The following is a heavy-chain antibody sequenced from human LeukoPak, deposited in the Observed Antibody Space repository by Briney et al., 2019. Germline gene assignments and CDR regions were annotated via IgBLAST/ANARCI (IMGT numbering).Heavy chain of an antibody. J-gene: IGHJ4*02. CDR2: ISYSGNT. Sequence: SETLSLTCTVSGGSVSSGSYYWSWIRQPPGKGLEWIGYISYSGNTNYNPSLESRVTISVDTSKNQFSLKLSSVTAADTAVYYCARSRDGYNYVIPYWGQGTLVTVSS. CDR1: GGSVSSGSYY. CDR3: ARSRDGYNYVIPY. V-gene: IGHV4-61*01. D-gene: IGHD5-24*01.